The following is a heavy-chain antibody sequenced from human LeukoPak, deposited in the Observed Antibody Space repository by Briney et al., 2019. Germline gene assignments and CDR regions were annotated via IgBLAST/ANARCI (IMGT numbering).Heavy chain of an antibody. CDR1: GFTFSSYA. CDR3: TIVGQGCSYTDG. D-gene: IGHD2-15*01. J-gene: IGHJ4*02. V-gene: IGHV3-23*01. Sequence: SGGSLRLSCTASGFTFSSYAMSWVRQAPGKGLEWVSAISGSGGSTYSADSVKGRFTISRDNSKNTLYLQMNSLGAEDSAVYCSTIVGQGCSYTDGCGQGTLVTVSS. CDR2: ISGSGGST.